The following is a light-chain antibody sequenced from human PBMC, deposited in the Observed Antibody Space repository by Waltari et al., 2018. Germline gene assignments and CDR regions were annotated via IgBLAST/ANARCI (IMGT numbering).Light chain of an antibody. V-gene: IGLV2-14*03. CDR2: GVS. CDR3: CSHTTSSTLV. Sequence: QSAPTQPPSVSGSLGQSVTISCIGTSSDVGGYNYVSWYQQHPGKAPKLMIFGVSNRPSGVSDRFAGSKSGNTASLTISGLQAEDEADYFCCSHTTSSTLVFGGGTRLTVL. J-gene: IGLJ2*01. CDR1: SSDVGGYNY.